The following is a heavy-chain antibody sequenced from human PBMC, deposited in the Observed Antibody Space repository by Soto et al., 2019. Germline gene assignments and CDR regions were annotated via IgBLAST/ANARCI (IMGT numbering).Heavy chain of an antibody. Sequence: GGSLRLSCAASGFTFSSYAMSWVRQAPGKGLEWVSAISGSGGSTYYADSVKGRFTISRDNSKNTLYLQMNSLRAEDTAVSYCAKDIDRPMIGDPYSDYGMDVWGQGTTVNVSS. J-gene: IGHJ6*02. CDR3: AKDIDRPMIGDPYSDYGMDV. V-gene: IGHV3-23*01. D-gene: IGHD3-22*01. CDR1: GFTFSSYA. CDR2: ISGSGGST.